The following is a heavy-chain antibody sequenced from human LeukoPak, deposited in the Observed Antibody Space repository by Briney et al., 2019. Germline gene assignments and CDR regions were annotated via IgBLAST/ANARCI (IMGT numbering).Heavy chain of an antibody. J-gene: IGHJ4*02. D-gene: IGHD5-18*01. CDR3: ARPTRYGYSGFDY. Sequence: SETLSLTCAVSGGSISSGGYSWSWIRQPPGKGLEWIGYIYDSGSTYYNPSLKSRVTISVDRSKNQFSLKLSSVTAADTAVYYCARPTRYGYSGFDYWGQGTLVTVSS. CDR1: GGSISSGGYS. V-gene: IGHV4-30-2*01. CDR2: IYDSGST.